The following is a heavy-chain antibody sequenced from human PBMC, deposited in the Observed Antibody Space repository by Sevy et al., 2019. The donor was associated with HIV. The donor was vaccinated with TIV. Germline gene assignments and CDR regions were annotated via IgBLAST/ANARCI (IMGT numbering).Heavy chain of an antibody. J-gene: IGHJ6*02. V-gene: IGHV3-48*03. CDR1: GFTFSSYE. D-gene: IGHD3-3*01. CDR3: AKRGGQYDLGMDV. Sequence: GGFLRLSCAASGFTFSSYEMNWVRQAPGKGLECVSYVSSSADTIYYADSVRGRFTISRDNAKKSLYLQMNSLRAEDTAVYYCAKRGGQYDLGMDVWGQGTTVTVSS. CDR2: VSSSADTI.